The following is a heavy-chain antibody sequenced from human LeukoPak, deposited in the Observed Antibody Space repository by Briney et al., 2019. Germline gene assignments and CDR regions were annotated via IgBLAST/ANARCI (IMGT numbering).Heavy chain of an antibody. J-gene: IGHJ4*02. Sequence: GGSLRLSCSGSGFTFSGYWMMRVPHGPGKGLEWVANKKKDGSEKNYVDRVKGRFTISRGKAKNSLYLQMNSLRAEYTGVYYCTRRGNLDYWGQGTLVTVSS. CDR2: KKKDGSEK. CDR3: TRRGNLDY. V-gene: IGHV3-7*05. D-gene: IGHD1-14*01. CDR1: GFTFSGYW.